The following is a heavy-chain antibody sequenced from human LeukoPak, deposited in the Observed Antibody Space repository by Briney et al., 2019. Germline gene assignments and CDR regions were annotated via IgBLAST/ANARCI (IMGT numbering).Heavy chain of an antibody. Sequence: PGGSLRLSCAASGFTVSSNYMGWVRQAPGKGLEWVSVIYADDSKRYADPVKGRFTISRDTSKNTVYLQMNSLRADDTAIYYCARGRGYYYDSSALGAFHIWGQGTMVTVSS. V-gene: IGHV3-53*01. J-gene: IGHJ3*02. CDR1: GFTVSSNY. CDR3: ARGRGYYYDSSALGAFHI. D-gene: IGHD3-22*01. CDR2: IYADDSK.